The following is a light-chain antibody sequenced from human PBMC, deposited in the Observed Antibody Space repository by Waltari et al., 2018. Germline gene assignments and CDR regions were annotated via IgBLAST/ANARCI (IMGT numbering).Light chain of an antibody. V-gene: IGKV1-33*01. CDR3: QQYDTLPPS. Sequence: DIQMTQYTSSLSASVGDRVTITCQATQEINNLLNWYQQKPGRAPSPLIYDASNLETGVTSRFSGSGSGTHFTLTISSLQTEDSATYYCQQYDTLPPSFGGGTKVEI. CDR2: DAS. CDR1: QEINNL. J-gene: IGKJ4*01.